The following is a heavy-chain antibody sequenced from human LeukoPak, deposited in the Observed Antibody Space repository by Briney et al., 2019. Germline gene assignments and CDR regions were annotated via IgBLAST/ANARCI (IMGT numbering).Heavy chain of an antibody. CDR3: ARFPRVAVAGYRYFDL. J-gene: IGHJ2*01. D-gene: IGHD6-19*01. CDR2: IYPGDSDT. Sequence: MHGESLKISCKGSGYSFSSYWIAWARQMPGKGLEWMGIIYPGDSDTRYNPSFQGQVTISADNSISTAYLQWSSLKASDTAMYYCARFPRVAVAGYRYFDLWGRGTLVTVSS. V-gene: IGHV5-51*01. CDR1: GYSFSSYW.